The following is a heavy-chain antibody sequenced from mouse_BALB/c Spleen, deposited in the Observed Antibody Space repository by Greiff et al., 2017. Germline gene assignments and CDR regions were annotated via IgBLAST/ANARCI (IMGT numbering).Heavy chain of an antibody. CDR2: ISDGGSYT. CDR3: ARGGYYSYWYFDV. D-gene: IGHD2-3*01. V-gene: IGHV5-4*02. CDR1: GFTFSDYY. Sequence: EVNLVESGGGLVKPGGSLKLSCAASGFTFSDYYMYWVRQTPEKRLEWVATISDGGSYTYYPDSVKGRFTISRDNAKNNLYLQMSSLKSEDTAMYYCARGGYYSYWYFDVWGAGTTVTVSS. J-gene: IGHJ1*01.